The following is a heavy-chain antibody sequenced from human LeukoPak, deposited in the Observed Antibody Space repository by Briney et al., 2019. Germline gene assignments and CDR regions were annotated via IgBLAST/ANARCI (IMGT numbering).Heavy chain of an antibody. CDR3: ARVVSNILTGSPTGLTAFDI. Sequence: SETLSLTCTVSGGSISSYYWSWIRQPAGKGLEWIGRIYTSGSTNYNPSLKSRVTISVDTSKSQFSLKLSSVTAADTAVYYCARVVSNILTGSPTGLTAFDIWGQGTMVTVSS. CDR1: GGSISSYY. J-gene: IGHJ3*02. V-gene: IGHV4-4*07. D-gene: IGHD3-9*01. CDR2: IYTSGST.